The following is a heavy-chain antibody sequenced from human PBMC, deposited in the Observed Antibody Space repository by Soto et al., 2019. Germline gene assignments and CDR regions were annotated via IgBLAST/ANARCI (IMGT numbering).Heavy chain of an antibody. J-gene: IGHJ6*02. CDR2: LIGSSLNT. V-gene: IGHV3-23*01. CDR1: GFTFGNYA. CDR3: TTQFFLSSRNPPEAV. Sequence: EVRWLESGGGLVPPGGSLRLSCEASGFTFGNYAMTWVRQGPGRGLEWVSALIGSSLNTYYADSVKGRFTISRDNSKNTMYLDINSLILHETAVYYCTTQFFLSSRNPPEAVWGQGTPVAASS.